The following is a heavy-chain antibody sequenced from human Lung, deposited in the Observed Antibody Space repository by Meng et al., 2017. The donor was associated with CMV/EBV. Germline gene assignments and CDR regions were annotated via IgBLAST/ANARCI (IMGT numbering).Heavy chain of an antibody. CDR2: ISVNSGKT. CDR3: VRGGWSPGY. V-gene: IGHV1-18*01. CDR1: GYTFTSYG. J-gene: IGHJ4*02. Sequence: ASVKVSCKASGYTFTSYGISWVRQAPGQGLEWMGWISVNSGKTTYAQKVQGRINMTTDTSTSTAYMELRSLRSDDTAVYYCVRGGWSPGYWGQGTLVNVSS. D-gene: IGHD6-19*01.